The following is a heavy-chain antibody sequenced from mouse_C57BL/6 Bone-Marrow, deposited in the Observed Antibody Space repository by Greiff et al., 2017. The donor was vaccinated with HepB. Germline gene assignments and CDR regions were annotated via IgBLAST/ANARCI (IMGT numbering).Heavy chain of an antibody. V-gene: IGHV1-69*01. CDR1: GYTFTSYW. Sequence: VQLQQPGAELVMPGASVKLSCKASGYTFTSYWMHWVKQRPGQGLEWIGEIDPSDSYTNYNQKFKGKSTLTVDKSSSTAYMQLSSLISEDSAVYYCAAYGNYGYWGQGTTLTVSS. CDR3: AAYGNYGY. CDR2: IDPSDSYT. D-gene: IGHD2-1*01. J-gene: IGHJ2*01.